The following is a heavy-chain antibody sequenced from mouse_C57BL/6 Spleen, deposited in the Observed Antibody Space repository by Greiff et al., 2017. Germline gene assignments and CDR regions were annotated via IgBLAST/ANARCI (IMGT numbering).Heavy chain of an antibody. CDR3: ARGDSYYFDY. D-gene: IGHD3-3*01. J-gene: IGHJ2*01. CDR2: IPPSDSDT. CDR1: GFTFTSYW. V-gene: IGHV1-74*01. Sequence: QVQLQQSGAELVKPGASVQVSCTASGFTFTSYWMHWVKQSPGKGLEWIGRIPPSDSDTNYTQKFKDKATLTEDKSSSTAYMLLSSLTSEDSAVYYCARGDSYYFDYWGQGTTLTVSS.